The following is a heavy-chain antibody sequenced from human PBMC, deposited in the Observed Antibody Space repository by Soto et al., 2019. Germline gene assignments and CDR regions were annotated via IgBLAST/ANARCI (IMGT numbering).Heavy chain of an antibody. CDR3: ASMPYCGDECYYNY. J-gene: IGHJ4*02. V-gene: IGHV3-11*01. CDR1: GFTLSDYY. CDR2: IDTSGRSI. D-gene: IGHD2-21*01. Sequence: GSLRLSCEASGFTLSDYYMSWIRQAPGMGLEWISYIDTSGRSIYYADSVKGRFTISRDNAKNSLSLQMNSLRAEDTAVYYCASMPYCGDECYYNYWGQGILVTVSS.